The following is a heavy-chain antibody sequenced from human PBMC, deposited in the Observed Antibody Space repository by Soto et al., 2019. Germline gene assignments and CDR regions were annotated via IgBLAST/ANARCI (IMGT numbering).Heavy chain of an antibody. Sequence: SETLSLTCAVYGGSFSGYYWSWIRQPPGKGLEWIGEINHSGSTNYNPSLKSRVTISVDTSKNQFSLKLSSVTAADTAVYYCARGGVVKNYFDYWGQGTLVTVSS. J-gene: IGHJ4*02. V-gene: IGHV4-34*01. CDR2: INHSGST. CDR1: GGSFSGYY. CDR3: ARGGVVKNYFDY. D-gene: IGHD3-3*01.